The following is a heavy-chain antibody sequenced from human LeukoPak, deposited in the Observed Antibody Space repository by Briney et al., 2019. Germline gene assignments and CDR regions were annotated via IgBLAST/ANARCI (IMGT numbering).Heavy chain of an antibody. D-gene: IGHD3-22*01. CDR1: GDSIRSSRYY. CDR3: ARGRRSSGYYYVREYFQH. CDR2: INHSGST. J-gene: IGHJ1*01. V-gene: IGHV4-39*07. Sequence: SETLSLTCSVSGDSIRSSRYYWSWIRQPPGKGLEWIGEINHSGSTNYNPSLKSRVTISVDTSKNQFSLKLSSVTAADTAVYYCARGRRSSGYYYVREYFQHWGQGTLVTVSS.